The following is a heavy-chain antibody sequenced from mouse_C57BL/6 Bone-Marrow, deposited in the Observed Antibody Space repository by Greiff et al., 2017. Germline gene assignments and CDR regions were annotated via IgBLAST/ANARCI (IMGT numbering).Heavy chain of an antibody. D-gene: IGHD2-2*01. CDR1: GFSLPSYG. Sequence: QVQLKESGPGLVQPSQSLPITCTVSGFSLPSYGVHWVRQSPGKGLEWLGVIWSGGSTDYNAAFISRLGISKDNSKSQVFFKMNSLQADDTAIYYCASPIYYGYDGWYFDVWGTGTTVTVSS. J-gene: IGHJ1*03. CDR3: ASPIYYGYDGWYFDV. CDR2: IWSGGST. V-gene: IGHV2-2*01.